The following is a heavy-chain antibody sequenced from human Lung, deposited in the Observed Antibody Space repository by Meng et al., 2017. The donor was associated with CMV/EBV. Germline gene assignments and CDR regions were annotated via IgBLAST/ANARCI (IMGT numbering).Heavy chain of an antibody. CDR3: ARLRDHFPDH. D-gene: IGHD2/OR15-2a*01. Sequence: GXSXKISCKGSGYSFTSYWIGWVRQMPGKGLEWMGIIYPGDSDARYRPSFQGQVTISADKSISTAYLQWSSLKASDTAMYYCARLRDHFPDHWGQGTLVTVSS. J-gene: IGHJ4*02. CDR2: IYPGDSDA. V-gene: IGHV5-51*01. CDR1: GYSFTSYW.